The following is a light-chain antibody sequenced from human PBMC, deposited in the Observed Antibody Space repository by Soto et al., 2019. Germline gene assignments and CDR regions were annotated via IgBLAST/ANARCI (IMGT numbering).Light chain of an antibody. J-gene: IGKJ4*01. CDR3: QQYGSSPGLT. CDR1: QSVSSSY. CDR2: GAS. V-gene: IGKV3-20*01. Sequence: EIVLTQSPGTLSLSPGERATLSCRASQSVSSSYLAGYQQKPGQAPRLLIYGASSGATGIPDRFSGSGSGRDFTLTISRLEPEDLAVYYWQQYGSSPGLTFGGGTKVEIK.